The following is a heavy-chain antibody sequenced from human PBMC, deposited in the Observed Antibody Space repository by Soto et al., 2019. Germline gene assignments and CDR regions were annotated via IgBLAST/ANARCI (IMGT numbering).Heavy chain of an antibody. V-gene: IGHV3-33*01. CDR1: GFTFSSYD. CDR2: IWYDGRNK. CDR3: ARGDTTMARGAFDF. J-gene: IGHJ4*02. D-gene: IGHD5-18*01. Sequence: QVQLVESGGGVVQPGRSLRLSCAASGFTFSSYDMHWVRQAPGKGLEWVAVIWYDGRNKYHADSVKGRFTISRDRSKNTLYLHMNSLRAEDTAVYYCARGDTTMARGAFDFWGQGTLVTVSS.